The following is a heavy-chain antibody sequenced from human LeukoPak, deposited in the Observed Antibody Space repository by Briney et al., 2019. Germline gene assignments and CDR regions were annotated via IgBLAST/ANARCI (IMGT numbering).Heavy chain of an antibody. J-gene: IGHJ4*02. V-gene: IGHV4-34*01. CDR2: INHSGST. CDR1: GGSFSGYY. Sequence: SETLSLTCAVYGGSFSGYYWSWIRQPPGKGLEWIGEINHSGSTNYNPSLKSRVTISVDTSKNQFSLKLSSVTAADTAVYYCARGPTVDSSGWYLNYWGQGTLVTVSS. CDR3: ARGPTVDSSGWYLNY. D-gene: IGHD6-19*01.